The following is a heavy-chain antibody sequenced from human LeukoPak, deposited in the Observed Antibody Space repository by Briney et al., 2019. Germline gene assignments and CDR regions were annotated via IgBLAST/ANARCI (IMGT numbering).Heavy chain of an antibody. V-gene: IGHV1-18*04. CDR3: ARLGYCSSTSCYVYYYYGMDV. Sequence: LVKVSCKASGYTFTSYGISWVRQAPGQGLEWMGWISAYNGNTNYAQKLQGRVTMTTDTSTSTAYMELRSLRSDDTAVYYCARLGYCSSTSCYVYYYYGMDVWGKGTTVTVSS. D-gene: IGHD2-2*01. CDR2: ISAYNGNT. J-gene: IGHJ6*04. CDR1: GYTFTSYG.